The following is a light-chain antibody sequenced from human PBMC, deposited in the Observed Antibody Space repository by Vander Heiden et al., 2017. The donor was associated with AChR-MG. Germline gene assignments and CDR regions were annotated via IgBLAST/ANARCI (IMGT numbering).Light chain of an antibody. V-gene: IGKV1-39*01. CDR3: QQRDSTPNT. CDR1: QSISSY. Sequence: DIQMTQSPSSLSASVGDRVTITCRASQSISSYLNWFQQKPGKAPKLLIFAASSLQSGVPSRFSGSGSGTDFTLTISSLQPEDFATYYCQQRDSTPNTFGQRTNVEIK. J-gene: IGKJ1*01. CDR2: AAS.